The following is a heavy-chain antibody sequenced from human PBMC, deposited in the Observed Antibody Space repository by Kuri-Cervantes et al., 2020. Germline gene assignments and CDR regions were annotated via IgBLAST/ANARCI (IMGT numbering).Heavy chain of an antibody. Sequence: GGSLRLSCSASGFTFSSYAMTWVRQAPGKGLEWVAVISYDGSNKYYADSVKGRFTISRDNSKNTLSLQMNSLRADDTAVYYCAKVADNSGYYGTYFDYWGQGALVTVSS. J-gene: IGHJ4*02. D-gene: IGHD3-22*01. CDR2: ISYDGSNK. V-gene: IGHV3-30*18. CDR3: AKVADNSGYYGTYFDY. CDR1: GFTFSSYA.